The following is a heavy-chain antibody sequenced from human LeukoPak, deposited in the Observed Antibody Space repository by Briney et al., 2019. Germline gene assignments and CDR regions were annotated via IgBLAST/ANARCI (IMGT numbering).Heavy chain of an antibody. CDR1: GFTFSSYW. CDR3: TRDLMDYDVSTGLHHYYMDV. CDR2: INGDGRNI. J-gene: IGHJ6*02. V-gene: IGHV3-74*01. Sequence: GGSLRLSCGASGFTFSSYWMHWVRQDPRKGLVWVSRINGDGRNINYADSVRGRFTISRDNAKNTLYLQRNTLRVEDTAVYYCTRDLMDYDVSTGLHHYYMDVWGQGTTVTVSS. D-gene: IGHD3-9*01.